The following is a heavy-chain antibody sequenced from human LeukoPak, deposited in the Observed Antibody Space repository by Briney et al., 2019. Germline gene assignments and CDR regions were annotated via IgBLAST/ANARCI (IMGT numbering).Heavy chain of an antibody. Sequence: GGSLRLSCAASGFTFRSYEMNWVRQAPGQGLEWVSYISGSGSTIYYADSVQGRFTISRDNAKNSLYLQMNSLRAEDTAVYYCARDYGDYWWYLDLWGRGTLVTVSS. V-gene: IGHV3-48*03. CDR2: ISGSGSTI. CDR1: GFTFRSYE. J-gene: IGHJ2*01. D-gene: IGHD4-17*01. CDR3: ARDYGDYWWYLDL.